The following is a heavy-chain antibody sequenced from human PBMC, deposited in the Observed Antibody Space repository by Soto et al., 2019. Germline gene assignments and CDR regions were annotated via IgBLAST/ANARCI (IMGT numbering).Heavy chain of an antibody. V-gene: IGHV1-69*05. D-gene: IGHD3-9*01. Sequence: ASVKVSCKASGGTFSSYAISWVRQAPGQGLEWMGGINPIFGTANYAQKFQGRVTITTDASTSTAYMELSSLRSEDTAVYYCASPGHYNKAYSYGMDVWGQGTTVTISS. CDR1: GGTFSSYA. CDR3: ASPGHYNKAYSYGMDV. J-gene: IGHJ6*02. CDR2: INPIFGTA.